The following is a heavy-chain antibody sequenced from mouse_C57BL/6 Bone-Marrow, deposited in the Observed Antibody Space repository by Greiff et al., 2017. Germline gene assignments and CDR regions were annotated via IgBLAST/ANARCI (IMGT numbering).Heavy chain of an antibody. D-gene: IGHD2-4*01. CDR1: GYTFTSYW. CDR3: ARSDYDYLVDY. J-gene: IGHJ2*01. CDR2: IDPSDSYT. Sequence: VQLQQPGAELVMPGASVKLSCKASGYTFTSYWMHWVKQRPGQGLEWIGEIDPSDSYTNYNQKFKGKSTLTVDKSSSTAYMQLNSLTSEDSAVYYCARSDYDYLVDYWGQGTTLTVSA. V-gene: IGHV1-69*01.